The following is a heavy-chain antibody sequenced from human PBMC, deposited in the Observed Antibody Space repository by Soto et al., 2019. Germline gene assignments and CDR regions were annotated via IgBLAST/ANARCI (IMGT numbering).Heavy chain of an antibody. D-gene: IGHD6-13*01. CDR2: ISYDGSNK. Sequence: PGGSLRLSCAASGFTFSSYGMHWVRQAPGKGLEWVAVISYDGSNKYYADSVKGRFTISRDNSKNTLYLQMNSLRAEDTAVYYCAPDRRSSWYYYYYGMGLWGQGTTVSV. J-gene: IGHJ6*02. CDR3: APDRRSSWYYYYYGMGL. V-gene: IGHV3-30*03. CDR1: GFTFSSYG.